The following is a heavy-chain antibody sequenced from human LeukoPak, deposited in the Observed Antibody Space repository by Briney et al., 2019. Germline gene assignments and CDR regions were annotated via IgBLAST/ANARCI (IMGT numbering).Heavy chain of an antibody. Sequence: PSETLSLTCTVSGGSISDCYWNWIRQPPGKGLEWIGYIYYSGSTTYNPSLKSRVTMSVDTAKNQFSLTVRSVTAADTAVYYCARGDFCSKSNCYLRPMDVWGKGTTVTVSS. J-gene: IGHJ6*03. CDR3: ARGDFCSKSNCYLRPMDV. V-gene: IGHV4-59*01. D-gene: IGHD3-3*01. CDR2: IYYSGST. CDR1: GGSISDCY.